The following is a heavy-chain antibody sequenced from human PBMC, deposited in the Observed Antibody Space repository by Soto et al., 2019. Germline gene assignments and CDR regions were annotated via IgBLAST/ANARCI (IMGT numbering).Heavy chain of an antibody. J-gene: IGHJ6*02. CDR2: IFPGDSDT. Sequence: GESRQISGKGSGYNFGNCWIGWVRQMPGKGLEWMGMIFPGDSDTKKSPSLQGQITMSVDKSNSSAYLQWRSLKASDTAMYYCARQIRHYDSWCNTYYHDGLAVSGQGT. V-gene: IGHV5-51*01. CDR3: ARQIRHYDSWCNTYYHDGLAV. CDR1: GYNFGNCW. D-gene: IGHD3-3*01.